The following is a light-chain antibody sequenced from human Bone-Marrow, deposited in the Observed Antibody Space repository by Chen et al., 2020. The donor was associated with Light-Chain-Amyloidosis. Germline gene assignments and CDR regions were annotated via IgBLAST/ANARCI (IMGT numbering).Light chain of an antibody. Sequence: ELLMTQSPATLSVSPGESATLSCRASQSVSNNLAWYQQKPGQAPRLLIYLASARVTGIPARFTGSGSGTEFSLTISSLQSEDFAVYYCQQYNTWPRTFGRGTRVEFK. CDR2: LAS. V-gene: IGKV3-15*01. CDR1: QSVSNN. J-gene: IGKJ1*01. CDR3: QQYNTWPRT.